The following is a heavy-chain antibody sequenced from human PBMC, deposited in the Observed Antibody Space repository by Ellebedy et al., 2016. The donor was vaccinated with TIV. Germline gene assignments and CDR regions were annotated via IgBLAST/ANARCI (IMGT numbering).Heavy chain of an antibody. CDR2: ISGSGGST. CDR3: AKDSSSSWYYFDY. J-gene: IGHJ4*02. V-gene: IGHV3-23*01. D-gene: IGHD6-13*01. Sequence: GGSLRLSXAASGFTFSSYAMSWVRQAPGKGLEWVSAISGSGGSTYYADSVKGRFTISRDNSKNTLYLQMNSLRAEDTAVYYCAKDSSSSWYYFDYWGQGTLVTVSS. CDR1: GFTFSSYA.